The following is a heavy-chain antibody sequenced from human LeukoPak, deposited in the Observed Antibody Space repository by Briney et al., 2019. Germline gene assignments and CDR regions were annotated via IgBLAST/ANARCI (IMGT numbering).Heavy chain of an antibody. CDR1: GGSISSYY. D-gene: IGHD2/OR15-2a*01. Sequence: RSETLSLTCTVSGGSISSYYWSWIRQPPGKGLEWIGYIYYSGSTNYNPSLKSRVTISVDTSKNQFSLKLSSVTAADTAVYYCARDFSAALDIWGQGTMVTVSS. V-gene: IGHV4-59*01. J-gene: IGHJ3*02. CDR2: IYYSGST. CDR3: ARDFSAALDI.